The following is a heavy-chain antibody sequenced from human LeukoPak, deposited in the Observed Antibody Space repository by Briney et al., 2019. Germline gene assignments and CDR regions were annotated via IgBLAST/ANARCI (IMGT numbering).Heavy chain of an antibody. D-gene: IGHD3-10*01. V-gene: IGHV4-34*01. Sequence: GSLRLSCAASGFTFSSYGMHWVRQPPGKGLEWIGEINHSGSTNYNPSLKSRVTISVDTSKNQFSPKLSSVTAADTAVYYCARDSLLLWFGEQPYYYYMDVWGKGTTVTVSS. CDR1: GFTFSSYG. CDR2: INHSGST. J-gene: IGHJ6*03. CDR3: ARDSLLLWFGEQPYYYYMDV.